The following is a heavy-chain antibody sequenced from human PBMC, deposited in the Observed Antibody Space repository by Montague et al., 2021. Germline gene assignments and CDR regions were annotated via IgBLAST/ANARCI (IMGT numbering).Heavy chain of an antibody. V-gene: IGHV4-59*06. CDR2: IFYSGNT. J-gene: IGHJ4*02. D-gene: IGHD3-10*01. Sequence: SETLSLTCSVSGASISDYYWSWIRQPPGEGLEWIGYIFYSGNTYYNPPLKSRVTISVDTSKNQFSLKLSSVTAADTAVYYCASAEDYYGSGSYLGFDYWGQGTLVTVSS. CDR3: ASAEDYYGSGSYLGFDY. CDR1: GASISDYY.